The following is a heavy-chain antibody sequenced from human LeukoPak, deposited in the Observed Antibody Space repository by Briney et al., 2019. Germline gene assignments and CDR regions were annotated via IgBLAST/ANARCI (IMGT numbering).Heavy chain of an antibody. D-gene: IGHD3-22*01. Sequence: SVKVSCKASGGTFSSYAISLVRQAPGQGLEWMGRIIPIFGTANYAQKFQGRVTITTDESTSTAYMELSSLRSEDTAVYYCARDIYYDSNGSIPFDYRGQGTLVTVSS. J-gene: IGHJ4*02. CDR1: GGTFSSYA. CDR3: ARDIYYDSNGSIPFDY. CDR2: IIPIFGTA. V-gene: IGHV1-69*05.